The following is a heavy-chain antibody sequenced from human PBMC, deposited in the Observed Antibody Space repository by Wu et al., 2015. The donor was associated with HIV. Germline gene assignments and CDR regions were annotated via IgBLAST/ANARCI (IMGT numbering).Heavy chain of an antibody. CDR3: ARARTSLHYYYYMDV. V-gene: IGHV1-18*01. Sequence: QVQLVQSGAEVKKPGASVKVSCKASGYTFNRYGFSWVRQAPGQGLEWMGWISAYSGNTNYAQKLQGRVTMTTDTSASTAYMELSSLRSEDTAVYYCARARTSLHYYYYMDVWGKGTTVTVSS. J-gene: IGHJ6*03. D-gene: IGHD2-2*01. CDR1: GYTFNRYG. CDR2: ISAYSGNT.